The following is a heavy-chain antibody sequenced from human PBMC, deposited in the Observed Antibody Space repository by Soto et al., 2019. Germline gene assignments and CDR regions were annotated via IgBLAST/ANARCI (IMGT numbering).Heavy chain of an antibody. CDR3: TTGQAWLRLWSDAFDI. V-gene: IGHV3-15*07. CDR1: GFTFGNAW. D-gene: IGHD5-12*01. J-gene: IGHJ3*02. Sequence: PGGSLRLSCAASGFTFGNAWMNWVRQAPGKGLEWVGRIKSKTDGGTTDYAAPVKGRFTISRDDSKNTLYLQMNSLKTEDTAVYYCTTGQAWLRLWSDAFDIWGQGTMVTVSS. CDR2: IKSKTDGGTT.